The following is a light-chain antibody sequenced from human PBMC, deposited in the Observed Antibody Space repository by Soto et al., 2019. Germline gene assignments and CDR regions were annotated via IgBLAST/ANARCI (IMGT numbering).Light chain of an antibody. CDR3: QRYGTPET. CDR1: QSVSSNY. J-gene: IGKJ1*01. Sequence: SPSPATPSVSTEDRPPLSCRASQSVSSNYLAWYQQKPGQAPRLLIYGASNRATGIPERISGSGSGTDFPLTSSMQAAEDATVYCYQRYGTPETFGQGTKVDIK. CDR2: GAS. V-gene: IGKV3-20*01.